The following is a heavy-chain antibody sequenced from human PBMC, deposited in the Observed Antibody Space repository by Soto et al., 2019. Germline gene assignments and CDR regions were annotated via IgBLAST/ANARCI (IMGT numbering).Heavy chain of an antibody. V-gene: IGHV3-23*01. CDR1: GFSFSSDA. CDR3: AKDALITIFGVVPNWFDP. Sequence: GGSLRLSCAASGFSFSSDAMSWVRQAPGKGLEWVSAIRSSSGSTYYADSVKARVTISRDNSKNTLYLQRNSLRAEDTVVYYCAKDALITIFGVVPNWFDPWGQGTLVT. J-gene: IGHJ5*02. CDR2: IRSSSGST. D-gene: IGHD3-3*01.